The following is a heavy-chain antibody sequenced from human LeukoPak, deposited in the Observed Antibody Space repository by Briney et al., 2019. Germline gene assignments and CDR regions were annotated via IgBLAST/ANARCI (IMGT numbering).Heavy chain of an antibody. CDR1: GYTFTSYA. Sequence: ASVKVSCKASGYTFTSYAMNWVRQAPGQGLEWMGWINTNTGNPTYAQGFTGRVVFSLDTSVSTAYLQISSLKAEDTAVYYCAREDPPYYSYMDVWGKGTTVTVSS. V-gene: IGHV7-4-1*02. CDR2: INTNTGNP. J-gene: IGHJ6*03. CDR3: AREDPPYYSYMDV.